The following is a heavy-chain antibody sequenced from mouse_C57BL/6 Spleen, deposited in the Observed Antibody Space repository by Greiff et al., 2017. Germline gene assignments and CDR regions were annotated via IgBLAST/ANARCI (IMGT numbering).Heavy chain of an antibody. Sequence: QVQLKESGAELVRPGASVTLSCKASGYTFTDYEMHWVKQTPVHGLEWIGAIDPETGGTAYNQKFKGKAILTADKSSSTAYMALRSLTSEDAAVCYCTRKDYWGQGTTLTVSS. CDR3: TRKDY. J-gene: IGHJ2*01. CDR1: GYTFTDYE. CDR2: IDPETGGT. V-gene: IGHV1-15*01.